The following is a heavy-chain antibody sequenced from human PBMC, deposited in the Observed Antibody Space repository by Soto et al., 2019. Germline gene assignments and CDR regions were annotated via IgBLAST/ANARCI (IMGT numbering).Heavy chain of an antibody. D-gene: IGHD2-15*01. V-gene: IGHV5-10-1*01. CDR3: ARLGDCSGGSCFSRYYYHGMDV. J-gene: IGHJ6*02. CDR2: IDPSDSYI. CDR1: GYSLATYW. Sequence: GESLKISCKSSGYSLATYWITWVRQMPGKGLEWMGRIDPSDSYINYSPSFQGRVTISADKSLNTAYLQWSSLEASDTAMYYCARLGDCSGGSCFSRYYYHGMDVWGQGTTVTVS.